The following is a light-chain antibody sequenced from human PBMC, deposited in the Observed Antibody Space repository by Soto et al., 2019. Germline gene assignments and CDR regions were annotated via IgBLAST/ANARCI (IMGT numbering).Light chain of an antibody. Sequence: EIVLTQSPGTLSLSPGERATLSCRASQSVSSSYLAWYQQKPGQAPRLLIYGASSRATGIPDRFSGSGSGTDFTLTISRMEPEDFAVYSCPQYGSSPPWTFGQGTKVEIK. CDR3: PQYGSSPPWT. V-gene: IGKV3-20*01. CDR1: QSVSSSY. CDR2: GAS. J-gene: IGKJ1*01.